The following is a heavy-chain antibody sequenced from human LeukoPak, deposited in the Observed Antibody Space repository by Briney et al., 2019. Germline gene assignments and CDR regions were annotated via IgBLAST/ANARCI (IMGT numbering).Heavy chain of an antibody. CDR2: ISCGSRYI. V-gene: IGHV3-21*01. CDR3: AREGHCSGGSCSPGAYYYYYGMDV. J-gene: IGHJ6*04. CDR1: GLTFSSYS. Sequence: AGGSLSLSCAASGLTFSSYSMNWVRQARGKGREWGSSISCGSRYIYYTDSVKGRFTIYRHNPKNSLYLQRNSQRAEDTGVYYCAREGHCSGGSCSPGAYYYYYGMDVWGEGTTVTVSS. D-gene: IGHD2-15*01.